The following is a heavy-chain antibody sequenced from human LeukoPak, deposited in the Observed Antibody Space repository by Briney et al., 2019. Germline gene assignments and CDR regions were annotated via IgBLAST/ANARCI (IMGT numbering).Heavy chain of an antibody. Sequence: GGSLRLSCAAAGFTFSTYSMSWVRQAPGKGLEWVSAISGSGGSTYYADSVKGRFTISRDNSKNTLFLQMNSLRAEDTAVYYCARKYCSATSCLFDSWGQGTLVTVSS. D-gene: IGHD2-2*01. CDR1: GFTFSTYS. CDR2: ISGSGGST. V-gene: IGHV3-23*01. J-gene: IGHJ4*02. CDR3: ARKYCSATSCLFDS.